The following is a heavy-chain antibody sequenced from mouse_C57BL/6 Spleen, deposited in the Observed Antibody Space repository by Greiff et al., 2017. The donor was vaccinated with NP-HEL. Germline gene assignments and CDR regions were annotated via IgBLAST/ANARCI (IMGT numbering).Heavy chain of an antibody. V-gene: IGHV1-59*01. CDR3: ARPYYYGSSLPWYFDV. D-gene: IGHD1-1*01. Sequence: QVQLQQSGAELVRPGTSVKLSCKASGYTFTSYWMHWVKQRPGQGLEWIGVIDPSDSYTNYNQKFKGKATLTVDTSSSTAYMQLISLTSEDSAVYYWARPYYYGSSLPWYFDVWGTGTTVTVSS. J-gene: IGHJ1*03. CDR2: IDPSDSYT. CDR1: GYTFTSYW.